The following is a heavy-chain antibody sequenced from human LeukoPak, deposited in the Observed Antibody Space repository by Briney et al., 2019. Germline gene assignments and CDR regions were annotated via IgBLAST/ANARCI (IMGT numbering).Heavy chain of an antibody. Sequence: PGGSLRLSCAASGFTFSSYWMTWVRQAPGKGLEWVANIKQDGSEKYYVDSVKGRFTISRDNAKNSLYLQMNGLRAEDTGVYYCARDLEGFSWYDYWGQGTLVTV. V-gene: IGHV3-7*04. CDR3: ARDLEGFSWYDY. D-gene: IGHD6-13*01. CDR2: IKQDGSEK. J-gene: IGHJ4*02. CDR1: GFTFSSYW.